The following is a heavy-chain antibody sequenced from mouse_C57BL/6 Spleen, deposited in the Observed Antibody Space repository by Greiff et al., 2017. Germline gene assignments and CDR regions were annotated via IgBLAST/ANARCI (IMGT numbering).Heavy chain of an antibody. D-gene: IGHD1-1*01. CDR1: GYTFTDYN. CDR3: ARYGYGSSPFAY. V-gene: IGHV1-22*01. J-gene: IGHJ3*01. CDR2: INPNNGGT. Sequence: VHVKQSGPELVKPGASVKMSCKASGYTFTDYNMHWVKQSHGKSLEWIGYINPNNGGTSYNQKFKGKATLTVNKSSSTAYMELRSLTSEDSAVYYCARYGYGSSPFAYWGQGTLVTVSA.